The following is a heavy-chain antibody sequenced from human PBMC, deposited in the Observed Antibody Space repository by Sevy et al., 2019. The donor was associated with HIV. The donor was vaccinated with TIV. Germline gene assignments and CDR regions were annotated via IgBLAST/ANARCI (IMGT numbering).Heavy chain of an antibody. J-gene: IGHJ4*02. CDR1: GFTFSNYG. D-gene: IGHD3-22*01. V-gene: IGHV3-33*01. Sequence: GGSLRLSCAASGFTFSNYGMHWVRQAPGKGLEWVAVIGNDGSKKYYADSVKGRFTISRDNSKNTLYLQMNSLRVEDTAVYFCARGGDFNDRSAKRDFDYWGQGTLVTVSS. CDR2: IGNDGSKK. CDR3: ARGGDFNDRSAKRDFDY.